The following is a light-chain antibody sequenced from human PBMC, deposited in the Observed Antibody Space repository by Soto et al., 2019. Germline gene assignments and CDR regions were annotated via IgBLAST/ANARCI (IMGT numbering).Light chain of an antibody. Sequence: EIVLTQSPGTLSLSPGERATLSCRASQSVSNDYLAWYQQKPGQAPRLLIYAASSRATGIPDRFSGSGSATDFTLTISRLEPDDFTVYYCHQYNIWPPLLFGGGTKVEIK. CDR3: HQYNIWPPLL. J-gene: IGKJ4*01. V-gene: IGKV3-20*01. CDR2: AAS. CDR1: QSVSNDY.